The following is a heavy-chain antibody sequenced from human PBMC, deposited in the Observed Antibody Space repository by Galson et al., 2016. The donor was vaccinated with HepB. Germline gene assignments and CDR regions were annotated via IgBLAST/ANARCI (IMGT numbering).Heavy chain of an antibody. J-gene: IGHJ5*02. V-gene: IGHV2-5*02. D-gene: IGHD2-2*01. CDR3: AHRRVVPGTGDRNWLDP. CDR1: GFSLSTSGVG. CDR2: IYWDDDK. Sequence: PALVKPTQTLTLTCTFSGFSLSTSGVGVGWIRQPPGKALEWLALIYWDDDKRYSPSLKSRLTITKDTSKNQVILTMTNMDPVDTATYYCAHRRVVPGTGDRNWLDPWGQGTLVTVSS.